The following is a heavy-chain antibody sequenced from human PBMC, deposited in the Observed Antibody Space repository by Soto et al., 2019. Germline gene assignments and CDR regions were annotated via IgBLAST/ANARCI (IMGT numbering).Heavy chain of an antibody. V-gene: IGHV3-21*01. D-gene: IGHD3-10*01. Sequence: EVQLVESGGGLVKPGGSLRLSCAASGFTFSSYSTNWVRQAPGKGLEWVSSISSSSSYIYYADSVKGRFTISRDNAKNSLYLQMNSLRAEDTAVYYCARDGGITMVRGTDYWGQGTLVTVSS. J-gene: IGHJ4*02. CDR3: ARDGGITMVRGTDY. CDR2: ISSSSSYI. CDR1: GFTFSSYS.